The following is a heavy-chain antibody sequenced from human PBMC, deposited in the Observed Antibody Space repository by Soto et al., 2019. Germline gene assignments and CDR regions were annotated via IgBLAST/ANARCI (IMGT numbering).Heavy chain of an antibody. CDR1: GGSISSSSYY. Sequence: QLQLQESGPGLVKPSETLSLTCTVSGGSISSSSYYWGWIRQPPGKGLEWIGSIYYSGRTYYNPSLKSRVTISVDTSKNQFSLKLSSVTAADTAGYYCARHDRGGSGYYLFDYWGQGTLVTVSS. J-gene: IGHJ4*02. V-gene: IGHV4-39*01. CDR3: ARHDRGGSGYYLFDY. CDR2: IYYSGRT. D-gene: IGHD3-22*01.